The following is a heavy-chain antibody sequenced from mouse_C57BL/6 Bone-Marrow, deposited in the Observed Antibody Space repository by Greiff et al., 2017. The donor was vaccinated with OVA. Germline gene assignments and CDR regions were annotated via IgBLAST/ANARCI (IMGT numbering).Heavy chain of an antibody. Sequence: VQLKESGPVLVKPGPSVKISCTASGFTFTDYYMHWVKQSHGKSLEWIGLVYPYNGGTSYNQKFKGKATLTVDTSYSTDYMELNSLTSEDSAVYYCARGRRRGDYYAMDYWGQGTSVTVSS. CDR1: GFTFTDYY. CDR2: VYPYNGGT. J-gene: IGHJ4*01. CDR3: ARGRRRGDYYAMDY. V-gene: IGHV1-36*01. D-gene: IGHD1-2*01.